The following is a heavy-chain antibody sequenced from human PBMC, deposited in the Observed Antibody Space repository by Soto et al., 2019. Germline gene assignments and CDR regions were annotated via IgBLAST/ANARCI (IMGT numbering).Heavy chain of an antibody. Sequence: ASVEFYCKASGYTFMSYYLHWVRQAPTQDLEGMGWINPNGGTTNSAQKFQGRVTMTRDTSISTAYMELSRLNSDDTAVYYCARRKERSGPNYFDSWCQGTLVTVSS. J-gene: IGHJ4*02. D-gene: IGHD6-25*01. V-gene: IGHV1-2*02. CDR3: ARRKERSGPNYFDS. CDR1: GYTFMSYY. CDR2: INPNGGTT.